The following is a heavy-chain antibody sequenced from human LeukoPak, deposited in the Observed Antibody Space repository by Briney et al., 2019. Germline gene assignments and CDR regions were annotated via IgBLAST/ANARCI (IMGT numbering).Heavy chain of an antibody. V-gene: IGHV1-18*01. CDR2: ISAYNGNT. Sequence: ASVKVSCKASGYTFTSYGISWVRQAPGQGLEWMGWISAYNGNTNYAQKLQGRVTMTTDTSTSTAYMELRSLRSDDTAVYYCARGGEKYYDFWSGYLDYYYYGMDVWGQGTTVTVSS. CDR1: GYTFTSYG. D-gene: IGHD3-3*01. CDR3: ARGGEKYYDFWSGYLDYYYYGMDV. J-gene: IGHJ6*02.